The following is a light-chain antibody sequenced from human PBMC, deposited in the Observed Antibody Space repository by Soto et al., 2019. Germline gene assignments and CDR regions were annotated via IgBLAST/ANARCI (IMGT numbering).Light chain of an antibody. CDR2: DAS. CDR1: QSISNW. Sequence: DIQMTQSPSSLSASVGDRVTITCRASQSISNWLAWYQQKPGKAPKLLIYDASTLESGVPSRFSGGGFGTDFTLTISSLQPDDFATYYCQQYNSYPWTFGQGTKVDIK. J-gene: IGKJ1*01. CDR3: QQYNSYPWT. V-gene: IGKV1-5*01.